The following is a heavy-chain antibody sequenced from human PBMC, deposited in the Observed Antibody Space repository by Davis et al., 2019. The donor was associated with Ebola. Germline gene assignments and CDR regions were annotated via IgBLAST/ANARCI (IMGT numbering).Heavy chain of an antibody. J-gene: IGHJ5*02. CDR1: GYTFTSQY. Sequence: AASVKVSCKASGYTFTSQYMHWVRQAPGHGLEWMGIINPSGGSTSYAQKFQGRVTMTRDTSTSTVYMELSSLRSEDTAVYYCARSITIFGVTPRGLDPWGQGTLVTVSS. V-gene: IGHV1-46*01. CDR3: ARSITIFGVTPRGLDP. D-gene: IGHD3-3*01. CDR2: INPSGGST.